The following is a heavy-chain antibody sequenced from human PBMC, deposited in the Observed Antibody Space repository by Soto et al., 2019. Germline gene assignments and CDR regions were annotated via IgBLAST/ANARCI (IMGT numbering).Heavy chain of an antibody. Sequence: GSLRLSCAASGFTVSSNYMSWVRQAPGKGLEWVSVIYSGGSTYYADSVKGRFTISRDNSKNTLYLQMNSLRAEDTAVYYCARPLQTTVTGGDAFDIWGQGTMVTVSS. D-gene: IGHD4-17*01. V-gene: IGHV3-66*04. CDR1: GFTVSSNY. CDR2: IYSGGST. CDR3: ARPLQTTVTGGDAFDI. J-gene: IGHJ3*02.